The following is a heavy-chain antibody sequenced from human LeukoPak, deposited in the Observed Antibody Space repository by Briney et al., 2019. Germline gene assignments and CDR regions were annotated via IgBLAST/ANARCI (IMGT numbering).Heavy chain of an antibody. V-gene: IGHV3-30*15. CDR1: GFYFSSYA. Sequence: GGSLRPSCAASGFYFSSYAIHWLRQAPGKGLERVAVISYDGSNKYYADSVKGRFTISRDNSKNTLYLQMSSLRAEDAAVYYCARDMVVVVPAAIGGFQHWGQGTLVTVSS. J-gene: IGHJ1*01. D-gene: IGHD2-2*01. CDR2: ISYDGSNK. CDR3: ARDMVVVVPAAIGGFQH.